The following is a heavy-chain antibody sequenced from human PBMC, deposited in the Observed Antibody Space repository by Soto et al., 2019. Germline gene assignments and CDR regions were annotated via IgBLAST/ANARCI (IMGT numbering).Heavy chain of an antibody. J-gene: IGHJ4*02. CDR2: ISWNSAYI. CDR1: GFTFDDYA. CDR3: ASTYSGYEDFDY. V-gene: IGHV3-9*01. Sequence: EVQLVESGGGLVQPGRSLRLSCVASGFTFDDYAMHWVRQVPGKGLEWVSVISWNSAYIGYADSVKGRFTISRDNAKNSVSLQMNSLRTEDTALHYCASTYSGYEDFDYWGQGTLVTVSS. D-gene: IGHD5-12*01.